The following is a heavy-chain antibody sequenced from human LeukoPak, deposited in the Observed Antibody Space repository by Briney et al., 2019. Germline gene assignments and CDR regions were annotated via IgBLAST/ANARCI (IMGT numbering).Heavy chain of an antibody. Sequence: GGSLRLSCAASGFTFSSYAMHWVRQAPGKGLEWVAVISYDGSNKYYADSVKGRFTISRDNSKNTLYLQMNSLRAEDTAVYYCARGPPYCGGDCYSGFDYWGQGTLVTVSS. CDR1: GFTFSSYA. CDR2: ISYDGSNK. CDR3: ARGPPYCGGDCYSGFDY. J-gene: IGHJ4*02. D-gene: IGHD2-21*02. V-gene: IGHV3-30*04.